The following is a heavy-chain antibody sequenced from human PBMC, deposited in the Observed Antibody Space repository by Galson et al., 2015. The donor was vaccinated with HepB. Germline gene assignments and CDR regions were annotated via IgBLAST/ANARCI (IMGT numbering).Heavy chain of an antibody. Sequence: SLRLSCAASGFTFSNAWMSWVRQAPGKGLEWVGRIKSKTDGGTTDYAAPVKGRFTISRDDSKNTLYLQTNSLKTEDTAVYYCTTDLGVRYYDFWSGYGYYWYFDLWGRGTLVTVSS. CDR2: IKSKTDGGTT. V-gene: IGHV3-15*01. CDR3: TTDLGVRYYDFWSGYGYYWYFDL. CDR1: GFTFSNAW. J-gene: IGHJ2*01. D-gene: IGHD3-3*01.